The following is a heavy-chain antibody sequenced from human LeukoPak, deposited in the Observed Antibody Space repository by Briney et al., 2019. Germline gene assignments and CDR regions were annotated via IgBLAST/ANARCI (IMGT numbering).Heavy chain of an antibody. D-gene: IGHD6-6*01. J-gene: IGHJ6*03. CDR2: ISSSGSTI. V-gene: IGHV3-11*04. CDR1: GFTFSDYY. Sequence: PGGSQRLSCAASGFTFSDYYMSWIRQAPGKGLEGVSYISSSGSTIYYADSVKGRFTISRDNAKNSLYLQMNSLRAEDTAVYYCARGGGSSRWDYYYYYMDVWGKGTTVTVSS. CDR3: ARGGGSSRWDYYYYYMDV.